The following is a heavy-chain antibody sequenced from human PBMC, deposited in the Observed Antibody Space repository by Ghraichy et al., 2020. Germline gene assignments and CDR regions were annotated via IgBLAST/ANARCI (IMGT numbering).Heavy chain of an antibody. J-gene: IGHJ5*02. CDR2: ISSSSSYI. D-gene: IGHD6-19*01. Sequence: GGSLRLSCAASGFTFSSYSMNWVRQAPGKGLEWVSSISSSSSYIYYADSVKGRFTISRDNAKNSLYLQMNSLRAEDTAVYYCARDAISSGWYFDPWGQGTLVTVSS. V-gene: IGHV3-21*01. CDR3: ARDAISSGWYFDP. CDR1: GFTFSSYS.